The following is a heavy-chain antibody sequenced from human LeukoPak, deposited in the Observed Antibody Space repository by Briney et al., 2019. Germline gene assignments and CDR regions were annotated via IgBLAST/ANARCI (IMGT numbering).Heavy chain of an antibody. CDR1: GGSISSSSYY. Sequence: SETLSLTCTVSGGSISSSSYYWGWLRQPPGKGLEWIGSIYDSGSTYYNPSLKGRITISVDTSKNQFSLKLSSVTTADTAVYYCARDYYGSGTYYTSYYMDVWGKGTTVTVSS. CDR3: ARDYYGSGTYYTSYYMDV. D-gene: IGHD3-10*01. J-gene: IGHJ6*03. CDR2: IYDSGST. V-gene: IGHV4-39*07.